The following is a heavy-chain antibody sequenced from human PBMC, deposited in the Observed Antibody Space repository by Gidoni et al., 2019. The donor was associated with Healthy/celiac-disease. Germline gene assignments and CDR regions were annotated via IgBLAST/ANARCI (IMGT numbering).Heavy chain of an antibody. CDR1: GGTFRRES. J-gene: IGHJ6*03. CDR2: IIPIFGTA. CDR3: ARADCSSTSCYNYYYYMDV. Sequence: QVQLVQSGAEVKKPESSEKVSCKASGGTFRRESSSWVRQAPGQGREGMGGIIPIFGTANYAQKFQGRVTITADESTSTAYMELSSLRSEDTAVYYCARADCSSTSCYNYYYYMDVWGKGTTVTVSS. D-gene: IGHD2-2*02. V-gene: IGHV1-69*01.